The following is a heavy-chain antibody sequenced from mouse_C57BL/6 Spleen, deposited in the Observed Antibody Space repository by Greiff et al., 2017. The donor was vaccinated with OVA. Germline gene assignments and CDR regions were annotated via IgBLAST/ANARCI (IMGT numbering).Heavy chain of an antibody. J-gene: IGHJ1*03. Sequence: VQLKQSGPELVKPGASVKISCKASGYSFTDYNMNWVKQSNGKSLEWIGVINPNYGTASYNKKFKGKATLTVDQSSSTAYMQLNSLTSEDAAVYYCARSSITTVVAHWYFDVWGTGTTVTVSS. CDR3: ARSSITTVVAHWYFDV. D-gene: IGHD1-1*01. V-gene: IGHV1-39*01. CDR1: GYSFTDYN. CDR2: INPNYGTA.